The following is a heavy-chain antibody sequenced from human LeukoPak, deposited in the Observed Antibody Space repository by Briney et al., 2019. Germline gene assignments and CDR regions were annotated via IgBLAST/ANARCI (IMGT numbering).Heavy chain of an antibody. D-gene: IGHD3-3*01. Sequence: SETLSLTCTVSGGSISSSSYYWGWIRQPPGKGLEWIGSIYYSGSTYYNPSLKSRVTISVDTSKNQFSLKVSSVTAADTAVYYCARHFLEWLSDHYFDYWGQGTLVTVSS. CDR2: IYYSGST. V-gene: IGHV4-39*01. J-gene: IGHJ4*02. CDR1: GGSISSSSYY. CDR3: ARHFLEWLSDHYFDY.